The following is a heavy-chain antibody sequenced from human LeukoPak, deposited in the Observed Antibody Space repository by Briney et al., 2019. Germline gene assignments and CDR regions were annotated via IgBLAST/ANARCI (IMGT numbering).Heavy chain of an antibody. D-gene: IGHD2-8*02. J-gene: IGHJ4*02. CDR3: ARFSGVLVPDDY. Sequence: ASVKVSCKASGGTLSNHAVSWVRQAPGQGLEWMGWISAYNGNTNYAQKLQGRVTMTTDTSKSTVYMELRSLRSDDTAVYYCARFSGVLVPDDYWGQGTLVTVSS. CDR1: GGTLSNHA. V-gene: IGHV1-18*01. CDR2: ISAYNGNT.